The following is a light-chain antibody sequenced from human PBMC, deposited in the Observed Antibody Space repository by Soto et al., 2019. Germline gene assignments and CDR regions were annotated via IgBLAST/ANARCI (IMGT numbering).Light chain of an antibody. CDR3: QQYNSWLWT. CDR2: GAS. J-gene: IGKJ1*01. Sequence: EIVMTQSPPTLSVSPGEGATLSCRASQSVSSKLAWYQQKPGQAPRLLIYGASTRATGIPARFSGSGSGTEFTLIISSLQSEDSAVYYCQQYNSWLWTFGQGTKVDIK. CDR1: QSVSSK. V-gene: IGKV3-15*01.